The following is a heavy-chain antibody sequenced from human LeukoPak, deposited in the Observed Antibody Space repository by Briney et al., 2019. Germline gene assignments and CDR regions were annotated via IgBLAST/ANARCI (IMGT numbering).Heavy chain of an antibody. CDR1: GSSFSAYA. D-gene: IGHD3-22*01. J-gene: IGHJ4*02. V-gene: IGHV3-30*04. CDR3: ARGSWGGTYDSSGYCAY. Sequence: GGSLRLSCAASGSSFSAYAMHWVRQAPGKGLEWVAVISFDGRDKYYADSVKGRFTVSRDNSKNTLYLQMNSLGADDPAVYYCARGSWGGTYDSSGYCAYWGQGTLVTVSS. CDR2: ISFDGRDK.